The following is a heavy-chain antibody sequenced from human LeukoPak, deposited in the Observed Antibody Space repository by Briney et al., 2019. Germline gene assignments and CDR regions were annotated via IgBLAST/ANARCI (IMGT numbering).Heavy chain of an antibody. V-gene: IGHV1-2*02. J-gene: IGHJ4*02. D-gene: IGHD3-10*01. CDR1: GGTFSSYA. CDR2: INPNSGGT. CDR3: ASGDRVTMLRGGNIGYFDY. Sequence: EASVKVSCKASGGTFSSYAISWVRQAPGQGLEWMGWINPNSGGTDYAQKFQGRVTMTRDTSISTAYMELSRLRSDDTAVYYCASGDRVTMLRGGNIGYFDYWGQGTLVTVSS.